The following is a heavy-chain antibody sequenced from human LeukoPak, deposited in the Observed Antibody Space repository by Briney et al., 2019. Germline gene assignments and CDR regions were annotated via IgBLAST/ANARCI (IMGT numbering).Heavy chain of an antibody. Sequence: SVKVSCKASGGTFSSYAISWVRQAPGQGLEWMGGTIPIFGTANYAQKFQGRVTITADESTSTAYMELSSLRSEDTAVYYCARGLLWFGEYQYYFDYWGQGTLVTVSS. V-gene: IGHV1-69*13. D-gene: IGHD3-10*01. CDR1: GGTFSSYA. CDR3: ARGLLWFGEYQYYFDY. CDR2: TIPIFGTA. J-gene: IGHJ4*02.